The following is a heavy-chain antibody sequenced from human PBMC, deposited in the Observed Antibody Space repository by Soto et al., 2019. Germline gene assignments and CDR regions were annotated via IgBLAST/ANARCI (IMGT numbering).Heavy chain of an antibody. CDR1: GGTFSSYA. CDR2: VIPIVGIA. Sequence: QVQLVQSGAEVKKPGSSVKVSCKASGGTFSSYAISWVRQSPGQGLEWMGGVIPIVGIANYAQTFQGSVTITADECTRTAYMELSSLRSEDTAVYYCARVRITGTTNWFEPWGKGTLVTVSS. V-gene: IGHV1-69*12. J-gene: IGHJ5*02. CDR3: ARVRITGTTNWFEP. D-gene: IGHD1-20*01.